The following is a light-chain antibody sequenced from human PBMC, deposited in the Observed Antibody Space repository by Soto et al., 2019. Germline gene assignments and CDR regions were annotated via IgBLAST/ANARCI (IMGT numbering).Light chain of an antibody. V-gene: IGKV3-15*01. CDR1: QSVSNN. J-gene: IGKJ1*01. Sequence: ILMTQSPATLSVSPGERATLSCRASQSVSNNLAWYQQKPGQAPRLLIYDASTRATGIPARFSGSGSGTDFTLTISRLEPEDFAVYYCQYYGSSPWTFGQGTKVEIK. CDR2: DAS. CDR3: QYYGSSPWT.